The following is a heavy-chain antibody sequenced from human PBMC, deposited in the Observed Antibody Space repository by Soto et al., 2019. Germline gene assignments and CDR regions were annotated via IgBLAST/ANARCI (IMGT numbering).Heavy chain of an antibody. CDR2: INHSGST. D-gene: IGHD3-10*01. CDR1: GGSFSGYY. V-gene: IGHV4-34*01. CDR3: ARGKSGSYFHNYYYGMDV. Sequence: SETLSLTCAVYGGSFSGYYWSWIRQPPGKGLEWIGEINHSGSTNYNPSLKSRVTISVDTSKNQFSLKLSSVTAADTAVYYCARGKSGSYFHNYYYGMDVWGQGTTVTVSS. J-gene: IGHJ6*02.